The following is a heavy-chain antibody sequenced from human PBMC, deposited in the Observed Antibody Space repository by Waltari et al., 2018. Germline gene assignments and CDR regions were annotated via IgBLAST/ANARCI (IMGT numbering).Heavy chain of an antibody. CDR3: AREDSSGLQRYYYYGMDV. D-gene: IGHD6-19*01. CDR1: GYTFTSYA. J-gene: IGHJ6*02. Sequence: QVQLVQSGAEVKKPGASVKVSCKASGYTFTSYAMHWVRQAPGQRLEWMGWINAGNGNTKYSQKVQGRVTITRDTSASTAYMELSSLRSEDTAVYYCAREDSSGLQRYYYYGMDVWGQGTTVTVSS. CDR2: INAGNGNT. V-gene: IGHV1-3*01.